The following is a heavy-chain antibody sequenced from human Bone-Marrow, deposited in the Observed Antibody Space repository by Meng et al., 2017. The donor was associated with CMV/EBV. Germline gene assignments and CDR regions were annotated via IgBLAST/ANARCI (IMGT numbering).Heavy chain of an antibody. CDR3: ARDKVASSGWYDY. CDR1: GYTFTGYY. Sequence: QGPRVQSGAEVKKPGASVKVSCKASGYTFTGYYMHWVRQAPGQGLEWMGWINPNSGGTNYAQKFQGRVTMTRDTSISTAYMELSRLRSDDTAVYYCARDKVASSGWYDYWGQGTLVTVSS. V-gene: IGHV1-2*02. CDR2: INPNSGGT. D-gene: IGHD6-19*01. J-gene: IGHJ4*02.